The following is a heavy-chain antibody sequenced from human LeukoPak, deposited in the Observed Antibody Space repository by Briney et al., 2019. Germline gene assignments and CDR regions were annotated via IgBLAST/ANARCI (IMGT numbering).Heavy chain of an antibody. D-gene: IGHD6-13*01. CDR2: IKLDGSEK. Sequence: GGSLRLSCAASGYTFSECWMSWVRQAPGKGLEWVANIKLDGSEKYYVDSVKGRFTMSRDNAKNSLYLHMNSLRVEDTAVYYCARGVWWFDPWGQGTLVTISS. CDR1: GYTFSECW. V-gene: IGHV3-7*05. J-gene: IGHJ5*02. CDR3: ARGVWWFDP.